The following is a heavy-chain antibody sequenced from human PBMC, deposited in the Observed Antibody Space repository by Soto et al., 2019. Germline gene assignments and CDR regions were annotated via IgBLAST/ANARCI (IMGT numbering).Heavy chain of an antibody. CDR1: GYTFTAYH. CDR3: ARNMDYYYGRGSGNGHGV. J-gene: IGHJ6*02. Sequence: QVQLVQSGAEVKEPGDSVRVSCEASGYTFTAYHIHWVRQAPGQGLEWMGWINPKFGDTTYAQDFQGRVSMTRDMSISTVYMSLSRLSSDGTAIYYCARNMDYYYGRGSGNGHGVWGQGTTVTVFS. V-gene: IGHV1-2*02. D-gene: IGHD3-10*02. CDR2: INPKFGDT.